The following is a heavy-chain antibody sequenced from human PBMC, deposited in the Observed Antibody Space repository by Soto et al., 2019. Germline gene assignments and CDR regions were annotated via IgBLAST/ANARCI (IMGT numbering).Heavy chain of an antibody. D-gene: IGHD6-25*01. Sequence: EVQLVQSGAEVKKPGESLEISCKGSGYTFTAYWIGWVRQMPGKGLEWMGIIYPGDSDTRYSPSFQGQVTISADKSISTAYLQWSSLKASDTAMFYCARGGYSGNSKDPFYIWGPGTMVTVSS. CDR2: IYPGDSDT. CDR1: GYTFTAYW. J-gene: IGHJ3*02. CDR3: ARGGYSGNSKDPFYI. V-gene: IGHV5-51*01.